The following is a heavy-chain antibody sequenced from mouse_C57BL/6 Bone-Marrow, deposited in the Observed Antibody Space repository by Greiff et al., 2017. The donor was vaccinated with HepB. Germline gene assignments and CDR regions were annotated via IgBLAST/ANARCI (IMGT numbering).Heavy chain of an antibody. D-gene: IGHD2-4*01. CDR2: INPNNGGT. CDR1: GYTFTDYY. V-gene: IGHV1-26*01. Sequence: VHVKQSGPELVKPGASVKISCKASGYTFTDYYMNWVKQSHGKSLKWIGDINPNNGGTSYNQKFKGKATLTVDKSSSTAYMELRSLTSEDSAVYYCARDYYDYGYWGQGTTLTVSS. J-gene: IGHJ2*01. CDR3: ARDYYDYGY.